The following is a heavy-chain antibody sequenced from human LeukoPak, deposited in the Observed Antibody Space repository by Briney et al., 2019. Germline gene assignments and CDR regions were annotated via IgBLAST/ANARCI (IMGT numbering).Heavy chain of an antibody. CDR1: GYSISSGYY. J-gene: IGHJ4*02. D-gene: IGHD2-2*01. V-gene: IGHV4-38-2*02. CDR2: IYHSGST. CDR3: AKRYCSSTTCYDDRGAFDY. Sequence: SETLSLTCTVSGYSISSGYYWGWIRQPPGKGLEWIGSIYHSGSTYHNPSLKSRVTISVDTSKNQFSLKLSSVTAADTAVYYCAKRYCSSTTCYDDRGAFDYWGQGTLVTVSS.